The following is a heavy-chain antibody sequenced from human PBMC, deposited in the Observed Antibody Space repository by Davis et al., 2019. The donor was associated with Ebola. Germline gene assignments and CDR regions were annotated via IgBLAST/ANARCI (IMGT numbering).Heavy chain of an antibody. D-gene: IGHD5-18*01. CDR1: GFTFSDYY. CDR3: ARDSEYSYGSNRYYFDY. V-gene: IGHV3-11*04. Sequence: PGGSLRLSCAASGFTFSDYYMSWIRQAPGKGLEWVSYISSSSSTIYYADSVKGRFTISRDNSKNTLYLQMNSLRAEDTAVYYCARDSEYSYGSNRYYFDYWGQGTLVTVSS. J-gene: IGHJ4*02. CDR2: ISSSSSTI.